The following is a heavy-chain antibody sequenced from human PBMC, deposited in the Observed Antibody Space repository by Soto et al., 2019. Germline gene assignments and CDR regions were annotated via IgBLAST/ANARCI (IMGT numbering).Heavy chain of an antibody. V-gene: IGHV3-74*01. CDR3: IKASTVAGVGGYR. D-gene: IGHD6-19*01. J-gene: IGHJ4*02. CDR1: GFAFSSYW. Sequence: EVQLVESGGGLVQPGGSLRLSCAASGFAFSSYWMHWVRQVTGKGPVWVSRISSDGRNATYADSVKGRFTISRDNAKNTLHLQMNGLTDEDTAVYYCIKASTVAGVGGYRWGQGTLVTVSS. CDR2: ISSDGRNA.